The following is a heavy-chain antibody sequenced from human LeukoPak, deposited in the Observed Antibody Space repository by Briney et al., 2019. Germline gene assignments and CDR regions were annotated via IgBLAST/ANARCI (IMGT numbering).Heavy chain of an antibody. V-gene: IGHV3-64*01. CDR3: ARDRDCSSTSCYAPFDY. CDR1: GFTFITYA. J-gene: IGHJ4*02. D-gene: IGHD2-2*01. Sequence: GGSLRLSCSASGFTFITYAMHWVRHAPGKGLEYDSAISSNGGSTYYANSVKGRFTISRDNSKNTLYLQMGSLRAEDMAVYYCARDRDCSSTSCYAPFDYWGQGTLVTVSS. CDR2: ISSNGGST.